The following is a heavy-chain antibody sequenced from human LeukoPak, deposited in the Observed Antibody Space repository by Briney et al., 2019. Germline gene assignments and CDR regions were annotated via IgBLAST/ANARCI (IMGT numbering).Heavy chain of an antibody. CDR2: IKQGGSEK. D-gene: IGHD6-19*01. Sequence: GGSLRLSCAASGFTFSSYWMSWVRQAPGKGLEWVANIKQGGSEKYYVDSVKGRFTISRDNAKNSLYLQMNSLRAEDTAVYYCARLDRAVAGFFDYWGQGTLVTVSS. CDR1: GFTFSSYW. J-gene: IGHJ4*02. CDR3: ARLDRAVAGFFDY. V-gene: IGHV3-7*01.